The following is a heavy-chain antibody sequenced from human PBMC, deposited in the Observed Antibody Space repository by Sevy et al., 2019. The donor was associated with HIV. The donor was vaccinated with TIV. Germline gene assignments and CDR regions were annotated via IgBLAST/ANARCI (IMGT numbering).Heavy chain of an antibody. J-gene: IGHJ4*02. Sequence: ASVKVSCKASGYTFTGYYMHCVRQAPGQGLEWMGWINPNSGGTNYAQKFQGRVTMTRDTSISTAYMELSRLRSDDTAVYYCARDREFQLSLHLDYWGQGTLVTVSS. CDR1: GYTFTGYY. CDR3: ARDREFQLSLHLDY. CDR2: INPNSGGT. V-gene: IGHV1-2*02. D-gene: IGHD3-10*01.